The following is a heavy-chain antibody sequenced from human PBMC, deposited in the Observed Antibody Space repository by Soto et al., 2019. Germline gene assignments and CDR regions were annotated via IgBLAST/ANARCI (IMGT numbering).Heavy chain of an antibody. V-gene: IGHV3-23*01. J-gene: IGHJ3*02. CDR3: AKDRDDIEMVDAFGI. CDR1: GFTFSSYA. D-gene: IGHD2-15*01. Sequence: GGSLRLSCVASGFTFSSYAMTWVRQAPGKGLEYISAISGSGDTTYYADSLKGRFSVSRDNSKNTLYLQMNSLRAEDTAIYYCAKDRDDIEMVDAFGIWGPGTMVTVSS. CDR2: ISGSGDTT.